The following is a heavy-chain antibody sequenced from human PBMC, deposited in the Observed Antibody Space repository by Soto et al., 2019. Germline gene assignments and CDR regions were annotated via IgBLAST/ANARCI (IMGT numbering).Heavy chain of an antibody. CDR2: VYFTGST. CDR3: ARSLATPATNIDY. V-gene: IGHV4-59*01. Sequence: QVQLHESGPGLVRPSETLSLTCTVSGGSIHGYYWSWIRQPPGKGLEWLGYVYFTGSTNYNPSLKSLVTISVSTSKKQFSLRLTSVTAADTAVYYCARSLATPATNIDYWGQGTLVTVSS. D-gene: IGHD6-6*01. J-gene: IGHJ4*02. CDR1: GGSIHGYY.